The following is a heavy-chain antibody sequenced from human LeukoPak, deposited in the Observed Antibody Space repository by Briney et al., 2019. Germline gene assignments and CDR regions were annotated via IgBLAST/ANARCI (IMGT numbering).Heavy chain of an antibody. D-gene: IGHD6-13*01. V-gene: IGHV3-33*01. J-gene: IGHJ4*02. CDR1: GFTVSSYG. CDR3: ARSAGANYFDY. Sequence: GGSLRLSCAASGFTVSSYGMDWVRQAQGKGLEWVAVIWYDGSNKYYADSVKGRFTISRDNSKNTLYLQMNSLRAEDTAVYYCARSAGANYFDYWGQGTLVTVSS. CDR2: IWYDGSNK.